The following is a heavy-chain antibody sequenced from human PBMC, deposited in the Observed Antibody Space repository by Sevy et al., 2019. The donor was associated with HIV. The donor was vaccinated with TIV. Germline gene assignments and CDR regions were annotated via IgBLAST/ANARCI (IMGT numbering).Heavy chain of an antibody. CDR1: GFTFSSYA. J-gene: IGHJ3*02. D-gene: IGHD3-22*01. CDR3: AKDPPLSRYPREPKVAFDI. V-gene: IGHV3-23*01. CDR2: ISGSGGST. Sequence: GGSLRLSCAASGFTFSSYAMSWVRQAPGKGLEWVSAISGSGGSTYYADSVKGRFTISRDNSKNTLYLQMNSLRAEDTAVYYCAKDPPLSRYPREPKVAFDIWGQGTMVSVSS.